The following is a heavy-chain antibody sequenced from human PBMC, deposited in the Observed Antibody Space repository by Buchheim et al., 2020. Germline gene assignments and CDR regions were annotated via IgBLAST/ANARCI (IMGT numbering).Heavy chain of an antibody. CDR3: ASEGSSPRYYYYGMDV. CDR1: GFTFSSYA. J-gene: IGHJ6*02. D-gene: IGHD6-6*01. Sequence: QVQLVESGGGVVQPGRSLRLSCAASGFTFSSYAMHWVRQAPGKGLEWVAVISYDGSNKYYADSVKGRFTISRDNSKNTLYLQMNSLRAEDTAVYYCASEGSSPRYYYYGMDVWGQGTT. V-gene: IGHV3-30-3*01. CDR2: ISYDGSNK.